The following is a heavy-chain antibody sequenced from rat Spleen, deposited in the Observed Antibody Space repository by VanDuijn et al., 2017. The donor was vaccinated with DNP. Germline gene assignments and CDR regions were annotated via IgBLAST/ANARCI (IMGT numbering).Heavy chain of an antibody. D-gene: IGHD5-1*01. CDR2: ITTGGANT. V-gene: IGHV5S13*01. CDR3: TRGAGSPYWSFDF. Sequence: EVQLVESGGDLVQPGRSLKVSCVASGFTFSNYGMVWVRQAPTKGLGWVASITTGGANTFYRDSVKGRFTISRDNAKNTLYLQMNSLRSEDTATYYCTRGAGSPYWSFDFWGPGTVVTVSS. J-gene: IGHJ1*01. CDR1: GFTFSNYG.